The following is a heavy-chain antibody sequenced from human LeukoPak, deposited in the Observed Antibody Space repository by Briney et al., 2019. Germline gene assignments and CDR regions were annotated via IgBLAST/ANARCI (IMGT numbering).Heavy chain of an antibody. Sequence: SETLSLTCTVSGGSISSYYWSWIRQPPGKGLEWIGFIFYSGTTNYNPSLKSRVSISVDTSKNQFSLKLSSVTAADTAVYYCARHVAYYYDSTATYYFDYWGQGTLVTVSS. CDR1: GGSISSYY. V-gene: IGHV4-59*08. J-gene: IGHJ4*02. D-gene: IGHD3-22*01. CDR3: ARHVAYYYDSTATYYFDY. CDR2: IFYSGTT.